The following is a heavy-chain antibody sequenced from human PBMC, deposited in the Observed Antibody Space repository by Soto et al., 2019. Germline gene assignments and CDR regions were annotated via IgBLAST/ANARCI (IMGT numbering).Heavy chain of an antibody. Sequence: ASVKVSCKASGGTFSSYAISWARQAPGQGLEWMGGIIPIFGTANYAQKFQGRVTITADKSTSTAYMELSSLRSEDTAVYYCARANDSSGYYYPVSWFDPWGQGTLVTVSS. D-gene: IGHD3-22*01. CDR1: GGTFSSYA. J-gene: IGHJ5*02. CDR3: ARANDSSGYYYPVSWFDP. V-gene: IGHV1-69*06. CDR2: IIPIFGTA.